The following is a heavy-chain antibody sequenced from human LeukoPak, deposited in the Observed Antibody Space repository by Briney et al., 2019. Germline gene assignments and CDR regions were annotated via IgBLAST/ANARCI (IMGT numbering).Heavy chain of an antibody. J-gene: IGHJ3*02. Sequence: SVKVSCKASGGTFSSYAISWVRQAPGQGLEWMGRIIPIFGTANYAQKFQGRVTITTDESTSTAYMELSSLRSEDTAVYYCAREFYYYYDSSGYYGAFDIWGQGIMVTVSS. CDR1: GGTFSSYA. CDR3: AREFYYYYDSSGYYGAFDI. CDR2: IIPIFGTA. V-gene: IGHV1-69*05. D-gene: IGHD3-22*01.